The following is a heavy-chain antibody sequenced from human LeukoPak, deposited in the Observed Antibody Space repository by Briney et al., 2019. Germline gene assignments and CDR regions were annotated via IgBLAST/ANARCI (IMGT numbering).Heavy chain of an antibody. J-gene: IGHJ3*02. D-gene: IGHD3-22*01. CDR3: ARDGYYYDSSGYWRAFGI. V-gene: IGHV3-53*01. CDR1: GFTVSSNY. Sequence: GGSLRLSCAASGFTVSSNYMSWVRQAPGKGLEWVSVIYSGGSTYYADSVKGRFTISRDNSKNTLYLQMNSLRAEDTAVYYCARDGYYYDSSGYWRAFGIWGQGTMVTVSS. CDR2: IYSGGST.